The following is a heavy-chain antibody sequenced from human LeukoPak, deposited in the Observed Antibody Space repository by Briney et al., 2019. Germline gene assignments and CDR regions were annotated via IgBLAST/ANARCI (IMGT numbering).Heavy chain of an antibody. V-gene: IGHV4-59*01. D-gene: IGHD3-16*01. Sequence: SETLSLTCTVSGGSISSYYWSWIRQPPGKGLEWIGYIYYSGSTNYNPSLKSRVTISVDTSKNQFSLKLGSVTAADTAVYYCARRNPQYDYVWEMDYWGQGTLVTVSS. CDR3: ARRNPQYDYVWEMDY. CDR1: GGSISSYY. CDR2: IYYSGST. J-gene: IGHJ4*02.